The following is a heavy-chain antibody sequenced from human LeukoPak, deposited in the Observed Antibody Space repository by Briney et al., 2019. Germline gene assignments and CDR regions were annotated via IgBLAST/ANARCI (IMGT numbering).Heavy chain of an antibody. J-gene: IGHJ4*02. V-gene: IGHV4-39*01. D-gene: IGHD6-6*01. Sequence: SETLSLTCNVSGGSISRSPYYWGWIRQPPGKGLEWIGTIYHSGSTYYNPSLKSRLTISLDTSKNQFSLKLTSVTAADTAVYYCASYSSSFVYWGQGTLVTVSS. CDR2: IYHSGST. CDR3: ASYSSSFVY. CDR1: GGSISRSPYY.